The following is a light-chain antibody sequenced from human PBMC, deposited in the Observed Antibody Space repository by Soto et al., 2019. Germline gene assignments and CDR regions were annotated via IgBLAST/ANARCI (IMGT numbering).Light chain of an antibody. J-gene: IGLJ7*01. Sequence: QSALTQPASVSGSPGQSITISCAGTVTDVGGYDYVSWYQQHPGKAPKLMISEVSNRPSGVSTRFSGSKSGNTASLTISGLQAEDEADYYCSSYTSSRTFVFGAGTQLTVL. V-gene: IGLV2-14*01. CDR2: EVS. CDR3: SSYTSSRTFV. CDR1: VTDVGGYDY.